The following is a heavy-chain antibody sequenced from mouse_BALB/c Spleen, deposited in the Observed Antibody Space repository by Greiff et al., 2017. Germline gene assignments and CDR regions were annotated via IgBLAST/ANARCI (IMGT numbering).Heavy chain of an antibody. CDR2: IWGDGST. Sequence: VQLQQSGPGLVTPSASLSISCTASGFSFTSYGVSWVRQPPGKGLEWLGVIWGDGSTNYHSALITRLSISKDNSTSHVFLKLNSLQTDDTATYYCAKPNRAWYFDVWGAGTTVTVSS. CDR3: AKPNRAWYFDV. J-gene: IGHJ1*01. D-gene: IGHD3-1*01. V-gene: IGHV2-3*01. CDR1: GFSFTSYG.